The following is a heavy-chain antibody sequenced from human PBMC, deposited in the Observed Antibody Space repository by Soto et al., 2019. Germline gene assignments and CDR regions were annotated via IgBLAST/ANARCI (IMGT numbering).Heavy chain of an antibody. V-gene: IGHV3-7*04. D-gene: IGHD3-22*01. J-gene: IGHJ3*02. CDR3: ARVDYYDSSGPFSDAFDI. CDR1: GFTFSSYW. CDR2: IKPDGSEK. Sequence: GGSLRLSCAASGFTFSSYWMSWVRQAPGKGLEWVANIKPDGSEKWYVDSVKGRFTISRDNAKNSLYLQMSSLRVEDTAVYYCARVDYYDSSGPFSDAFDIWGQGTMGTVSS.